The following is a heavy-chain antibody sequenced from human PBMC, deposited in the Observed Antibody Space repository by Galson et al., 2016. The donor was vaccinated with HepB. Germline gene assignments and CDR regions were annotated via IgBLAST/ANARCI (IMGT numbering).Heavy chain of an antibody. CDR1: GFTFNSHK. Sequence: SLRLSCAASGFTFNSHKMQWVRQAPGKGLEWLSDISGSGYIIQYADSVKGRFTTSRDNAKNSLFLQMNSLRDEDKAVYYCAREGAYGGNDFGGGFDFWGQGTLVTVSS. V-gene: IGHV3-48*02. CDR3: AREGAYGGNDFGGGFDF. CDR2: ISGSGYII. D-gene: IGHD5-12*01. J-gene: IGHJ4*02.